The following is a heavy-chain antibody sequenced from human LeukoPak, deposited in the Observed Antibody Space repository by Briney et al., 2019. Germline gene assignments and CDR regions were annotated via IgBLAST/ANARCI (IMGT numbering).Heavy chain of an antibody. Sequence: LETLSLTCTVSGASINRDYWSWLRQTPGKGLEWIGYIHYTGSTNYNPSLKSRVTISLDTSKNQFSLKLSSVTAADTAVYYCARESNYHDSLGYNWFDPWGQGTLVTVSS. J-gene: IGHJ5*02. V-gene: IGHV4-59*01. CDR1: GASINRDY. CDR2: IHYTGST. D-gene: IGHD3-22*01. CDR3: ARESNYHDSLGYNWFDP.